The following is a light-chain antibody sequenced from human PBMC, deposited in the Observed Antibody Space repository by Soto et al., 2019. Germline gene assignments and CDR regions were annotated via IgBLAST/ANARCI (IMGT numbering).Light chain of an antibody. CDR1: ESVSRN. J-gene: IGKJ5*01. CDR3: QQYNSWPPIT. CDR2: DAS. Sequence: EVGMTQSPPTLSVSPGERATLSCRASESVSRNLAWYQQKPGQAPRLLIYDASTRATGIPDRFSGGGSGTEFTLTISSLQSEDFVVYYCQQYNSWPPITFGQGTRLEIK. V-gene: IGKV3-15*01.